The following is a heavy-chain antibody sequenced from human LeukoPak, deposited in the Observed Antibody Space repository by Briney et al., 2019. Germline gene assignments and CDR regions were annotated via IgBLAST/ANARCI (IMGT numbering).Heavy chain of an antibody. Sequence: SVKVSRKASGYTFTGYYMHWVRQAPGQGLEWMGWINPNSGGTNYAQKIQGMVTMTRDTSISTAYMELSRLRSDDTAVYYCARDPTGYCSGGSCYPNYYYYMDVWGKGTTVTVSS. J-gene: IGHJ6*03. CDR1: GYTFTGYY. CDR2: INPNSGGT. D-gene: IGHD2-15*01. CDR3: ARDPTGYCSGGSCYPNYYYYMDV. V-gene: IGHV1-2*02.